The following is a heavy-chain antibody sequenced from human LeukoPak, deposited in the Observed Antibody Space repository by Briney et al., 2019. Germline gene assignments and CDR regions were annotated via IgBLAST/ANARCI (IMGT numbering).Heavy chain of an antibody. CDR1: GFTFNNYA. V-gene: IGHV3-23*01. Sequence: GGSLRLSCAASGFTFNNYAMSWVRQAPGKGLEWVSTISVGGGGTYYPDSVKGRFIISRDNSKNTLYLQMNSLRAEDTAVYYCAKNVGYVYFDYWGQGTLVTVSS. CDR3: AKNVGYVYFDY. D-gene: IGHD3-22*01. CDR2: ISVGGGGT. J-gene: IGHJ4*02.